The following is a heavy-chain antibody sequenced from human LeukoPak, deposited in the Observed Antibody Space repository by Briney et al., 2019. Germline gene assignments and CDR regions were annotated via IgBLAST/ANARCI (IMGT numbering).Heavy chain of an antibody. CDR3: VKDMGFDLLKDAFHV. V-gene: IGHV3-9*01. J-gene: IGHJ3*01. CDR2: ISWDSGNQ. D-gene: IGHD3-9*01. CDR1: GFSLDDYA. Sequence: AGRSLRLSCVGSGFSLDDYAMHWVRQVPGKGLEWVSSISWDSGNQAYTGSVKGRFTISRDNDKNSLYLQMNSLRPEDTALYYCVKDMGFDLLKDAFHVWGQGTLVTVSS.